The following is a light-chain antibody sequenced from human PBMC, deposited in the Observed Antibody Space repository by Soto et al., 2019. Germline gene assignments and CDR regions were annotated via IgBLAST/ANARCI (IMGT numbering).Light chain of an antibody. CDR3: SSYTSSSTLVV. CDR1: SSDVGGYNY. J-gene: IGLJ2*01. CDR2: DVS. Sequence: QSVLTQPASVSGSPGQSITISCTGTSSDVGGYNYVSWYQQHPGKAPKLMIYDVSNRPSGVSNRFSGSKSGNTASLTISGRQDEDDADYYCSSYTSSSTLVVFCGGTKLTVL. V-gene: IGLV2-14*01.